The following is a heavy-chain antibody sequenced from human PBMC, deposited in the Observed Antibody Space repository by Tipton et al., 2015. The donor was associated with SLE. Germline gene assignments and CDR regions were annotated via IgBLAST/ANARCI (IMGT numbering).Heavy chain of an antibody. CDR3: ARVSQYYYMDV. V-gene: IGHV4-4*02. CDR2: IYNSGRT. Sequence: TLSLTCIVSGASISSINWWSWVRQAPGQGLEWIGEIYNSGRTNYNPSLKSRVTISVDTSKNHFSLKLSSITAADTAVYYCARVSQYYYMDVWGKGTTVTVSS. J-gene: IGHJ6*03. CDR1: GASISSINW.